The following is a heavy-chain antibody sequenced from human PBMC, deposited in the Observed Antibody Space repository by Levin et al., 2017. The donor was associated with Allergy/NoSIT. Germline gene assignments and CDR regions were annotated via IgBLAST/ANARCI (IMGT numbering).Heavy chain of an antibody. V-gene: IGHV3-7*03. CDR1: GLTFSDYW. Sequence: GGSLRLSCVTSGLTFSDYWMTWVRQAPGKGLEWVANIGKDDSETNYVDSVKGRFIISRDNDRNLVYLHMNSLSADDTGVYYCAAYNNQWEGGEYWGQGTLVTVSS. J-gene: IGHJ4*02. CDR2: IGKDDSET. D-gene: IGHD3-16*01. CDR3: AAYNNQWEGGEY.